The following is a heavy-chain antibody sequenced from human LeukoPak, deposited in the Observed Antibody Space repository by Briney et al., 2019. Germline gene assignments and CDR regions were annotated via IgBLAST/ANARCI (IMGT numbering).Heavy chain of an antibody. Sequence: GGSLRLSCAASGFTFSSYAMSWVRQAPGKGLEWVSSMSGSGGSTYYADSVKGRFTISRDDSKYTLYLQMNSLRAEDTAVYYCARVRYGELDVWGQRTTVTVSS. CDR1: GFTFSSYA. CDR2: MSGSGGST. CDR3: ARVRYGELDV. V-gene: IGHV3-23*01. D-gene: IGHD4-17*01. J-gene: IGHJ6*02.